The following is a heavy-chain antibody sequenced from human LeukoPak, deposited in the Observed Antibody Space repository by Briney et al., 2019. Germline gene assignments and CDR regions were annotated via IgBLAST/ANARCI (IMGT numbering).Heavy chain of an antibody. CDR2: IYYSGST. Sequence: KPSETLSLTCTVSGGSIRSSYYYWGWIRQPPGKGLEWIGSIYYSGSTYYNPSLKSRVTISVDTSKNQFSLKLSSVTAADTAVYYCARLEGPMGSNWFDPWGQGTLVTVSS. CDR3: ARLEGPMGSNWFDP. D-gene: IGHD2-15*01. CDR1: GGSIRSSYYY. J-gene: IGHJ5*02. V-gene: IGHV4-39*01.